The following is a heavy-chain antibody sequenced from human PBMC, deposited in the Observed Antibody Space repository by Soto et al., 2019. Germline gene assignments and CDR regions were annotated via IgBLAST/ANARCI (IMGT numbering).Heavy chain of an antibody. V-gene: IGHV3-30-3*01. Sequence: QVQLVESGGGVVQPGRSLRLSCAASGFTFSSYAMHWVRQAPGKGLEWVAVISYDGSNKYYADSVKGRFTISRDNSKNTLYLQMNSLRAEDRAVYYCARDRSGIWFGATFDYWGQGTLVTVSS. J-gene: IGHJ4*02. CDR3: ARDRSGIWFGATFDY. CDR2: ISYDGSNK. D-gene: IGHD3-10*01. CDR1: GFTFSSYA.